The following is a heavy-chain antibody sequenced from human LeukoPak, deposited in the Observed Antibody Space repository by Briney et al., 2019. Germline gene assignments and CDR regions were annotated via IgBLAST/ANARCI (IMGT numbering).Heavy chain of an antibody. D-gene: IGHD5-12*01. V-gene: IGHV3-30*02. CDR2: VRHHGGSE. CDR1: GFGLSNYG. J-gene: IGHJ1*01. Sequence: AGGSLRLSCAASGFGLSNYGMHWVRQAPGKGLEWVAFVRHHGGSEYYADSVKGRFTISRDTSKNTLFLQMKSLRVEDTAVYSCARESNSGYQWGGPKYWGPGTQGTVSS. CDR3: ARESNSGYQWGGPKY.